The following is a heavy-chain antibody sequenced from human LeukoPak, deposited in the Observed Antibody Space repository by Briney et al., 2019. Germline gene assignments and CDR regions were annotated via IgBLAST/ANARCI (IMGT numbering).Heavy chain of an antibody. Sequence: ASVKVSCKASGYTFTSYAMHWVRQAPGQRLEWMGWINAGNGNTKYSQKFQGRVTITRDTSASTAYMELSSLRAEDTAVYYCARNIPVTRWGYWGQGTLVTVSS. D-gene: IGHD2-21*01. CDR3: ARNIPVTRWGY. V-gene: IGHV1-3*01. CDR2: INAGNGNT. CDR1: GYTFTSYA. J-gene: IGHJ4*02.